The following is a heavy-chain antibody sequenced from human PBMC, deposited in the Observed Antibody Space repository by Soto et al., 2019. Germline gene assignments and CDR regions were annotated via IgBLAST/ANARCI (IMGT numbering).Heavy chain of an antibody. CDR1: GGTFSSYA. CDR2: IIPIFGTA. J-gene: IGHJ6*02. CDR3: ARDEPRKNPQNYGMDV. V-gene: IGHV1-69*13. Sequence: SLKVSCKSSGGTFSSYAISWARQAPGQGLEWMGGIIPIFGTANYAQKFQGRVTITADESTSTAYMELSSLRSEDTAVYYCARDEPRKNPQNYGMDVWGQGTTVTVSS.